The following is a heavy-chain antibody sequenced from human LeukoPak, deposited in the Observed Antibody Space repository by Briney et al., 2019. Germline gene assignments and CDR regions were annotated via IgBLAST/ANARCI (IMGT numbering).Heavy chain of an antibody. CDR2: INPSGGST. CDR1: GYTFTSYY. Sequence: ASLKLSCKASGYTFTSYYMHWVRQAPGQGLEWMGIINPSGGSTSYAQKVQGRVTMTRDTSTSTVYMELSSLRSEDTAVYYCARQEEGGDYWGQGPLVTVSS. CDR3: ARQEEGGDY. V-gene: IGHV1-46*01. D-gene: IGHD3-16*01. J-gene: IGHJ4*02.